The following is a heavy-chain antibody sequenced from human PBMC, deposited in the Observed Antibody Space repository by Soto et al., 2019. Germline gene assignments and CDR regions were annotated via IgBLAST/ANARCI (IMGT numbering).Heavy chain of an antibody. CDR1: GDTFTSYA. Sequence: QVQLVQSGAEEKKPGASVKVSCKASGDTFTSYAMHWVRQAPGQRLEWMGWITAGNGNTKNSQKFQGRVTITRHTSASTAYMELSRLRSEDTAVYYCARSIVVVTALDYWGQGTLVTVSS. J-gene: IGHJ4*02. CDR3: ARSIVVVTALDY. CDR2: ITAGNGNT. V-gene: IGHV1-3*05. D-gene: IGHD2-21*02.